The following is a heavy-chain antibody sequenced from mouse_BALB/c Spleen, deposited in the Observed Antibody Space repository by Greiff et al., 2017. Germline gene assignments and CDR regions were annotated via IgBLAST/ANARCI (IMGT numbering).Heavy chain of an antibody. CDR3: TRDDGYNWYFDV. V-gene: IGHV1S81*02. CDR1: GYTFTSYY. CDR2: INPSNGGT. D-gene: IGHD2-3*01. J-gene: IGHJ1*01. Sequence: VKLMESGAELVKPGASVKLSCKASGYTFTSYYMYWVKQRPGQGLEWIGEINPSNGGTNFNEKFKSKATLTVDKSSSTAYMQLSSLTSEDSAVYYCTRDDGYNWYFDVWGAGTTVTVSS.